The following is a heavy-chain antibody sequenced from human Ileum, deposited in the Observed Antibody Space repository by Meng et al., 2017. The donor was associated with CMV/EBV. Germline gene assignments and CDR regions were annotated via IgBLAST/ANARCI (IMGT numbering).Heavy chain of an antibody. Sequence: GGSLRLSCAASGFTFSNAWMSWVRQAPGKGLEWVGRIKSKTDGGTTDYAAPVKGRFTISRDDSKNTLYLQMNSLKTEDTAVYYCTTDLPSSSGYSNDNWGQGTLVTVSS. CDR3: TTDLPSSSGYSNDN. CDR1: GFTFSNAW. V-gene: IGHV3-15*01. CDR2: IKSKTDGGTT. J-gene: IGHJ4*02. D-gene: IGHD3-22*01.